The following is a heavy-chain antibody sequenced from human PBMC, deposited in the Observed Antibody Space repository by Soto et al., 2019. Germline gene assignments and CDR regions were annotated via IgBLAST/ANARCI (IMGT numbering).Heavy chain of an antibody. D-gene: IGHD2-15*01. V-gene: IGHV4-59*01. CDR2: IYYSGST. CDR1: GGSISSYY. J-gene: IGHJ4*02. CDR3: ARARRYCSGGSCYKNFDY. Sequence: SETLSLTCTVSGGSISSYYWSWIRQPPGKGLEWIGYIYYSGSTNYNPSLKSRVTKSVDTSKNQFSLKLSSVTAADTAGYYCARARRYCSGGSCYKNFDYWGQGTLVTVSS.